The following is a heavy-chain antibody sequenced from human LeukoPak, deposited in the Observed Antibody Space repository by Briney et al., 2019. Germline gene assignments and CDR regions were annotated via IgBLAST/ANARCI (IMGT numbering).Heavy chain of an antibody. J-gene: IGHJ6*02. CDR1: GGSISSGGYY. Sequence: SQTLSLICTVSGGSISSGGYYWSWIRQHPGKGLEWIGYIYYSGSTYYNPSLKSRVTISVDTSKNQFSLKLSSVTAADTAVYYCARAGITMVRGIFYGMDVWGQGTTVTVSS. CDR2: IYYSGST. CDR3: ARAGITMVRGIFYGMDV. D-gene: IGHD3-10*01. V-gene: IGHV4-31*03.